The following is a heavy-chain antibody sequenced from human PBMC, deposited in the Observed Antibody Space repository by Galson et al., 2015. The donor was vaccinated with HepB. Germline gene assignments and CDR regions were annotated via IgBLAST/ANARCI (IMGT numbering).Heavy chain of an antibody. Sequence: LRLSCAASGFTFSSYAMHWVRQAPGKGLEWVAVISYDGSNKYYADSVKGRFTISRDNSKNTLYLQMNSLRAEDTAVYYCARAAGITMVRGEDYGMDVWGQGTTVTVSS. J-gene: IGHJ6*02. V-gene: IGHV3-30*04. D-gene: IGHD3-10*01. CDR1: GFTFSSYA. CDR2: ISYDGSNK. CDR3: ARAAGITMVRGEDYGMDV.